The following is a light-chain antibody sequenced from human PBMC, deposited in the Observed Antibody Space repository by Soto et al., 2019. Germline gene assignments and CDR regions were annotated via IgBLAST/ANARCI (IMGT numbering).Light chain of an antibody. J-gene: IGKJ4*01. CDR1: QGISNY. CDR2: DAS. Sequence: DIQMTQSPSSLSASVGDRVTITCRASQGISNYLAWYQQKPGKVPQLLIYDASTLQSGVPSRFSGSGSGTDFTLTISSLQPEDVATYYCQKYNSAPLLTFGGGTKVEIK. CDR3: QKYNSAPLLT. V-gene: IGKV1-27*01.